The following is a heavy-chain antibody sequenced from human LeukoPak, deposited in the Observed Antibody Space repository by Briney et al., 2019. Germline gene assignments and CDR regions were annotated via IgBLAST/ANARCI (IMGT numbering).Heavy chain of an antibody. CDR3: AREYRSSWYLNWFDP. CDR2: IYNSGST. CDR1: GYSISSGYY. D-gene: IGHD6-13*01. Sequence: SETLSLTCTVSGYSISSGYYWGWIRQSPGKGLEWIGSIYNSGSTYYNPSLKSRVTISINTSKNQFSLKLSSVTAADTAVYYCAREYRSSWYLNWFDPWGQGTLVTVSS. J-gene: IGHJ5*02. V-gene: IGHV4-38-2*02.